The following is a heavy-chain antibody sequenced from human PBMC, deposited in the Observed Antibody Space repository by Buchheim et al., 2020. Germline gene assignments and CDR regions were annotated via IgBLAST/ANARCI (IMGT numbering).Heavy chain of an antibody. CDR1: GFTFSNFW. CDR3: ARIVSHGTDY. J-gene: IGHJ4*02. Sequence: EVQLVESGGGLVQPGGSLRLSCAASGFTFSNFWMGWVRQAPGKGREWVATIKQDGSEKSYVDSVKGRFTISRDNAKNSVFLQMNSLRAEDTAMYYCARIVSHGTDYWGQGTL. V-gene: IGHV3-7*03. D-gene: IGHD1-1*01. CDR2: IKQDGSEK.